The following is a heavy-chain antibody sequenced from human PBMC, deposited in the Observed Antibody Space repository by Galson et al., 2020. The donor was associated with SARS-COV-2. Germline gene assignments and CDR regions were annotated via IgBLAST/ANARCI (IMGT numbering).Heavy chain of an antibody. CDR2: IDPSDSYT. D-gene: IGHD7-27*01. Sequence: HGESLKISCKGSGYSFTSYWISWVRQMPGKSLEWMGRIDPSDSYTNYSPSFQGHVTISADKSISTAYLQWSSLKASDTAMYYCARHLAGDPGAFDIWGQGTMVTVSS. CDR3: ARHLAGDPGAFDI. J-gene: IGHJ3*02. CDR1: GYSFTSYW. V-gene: IGHV5-10-1*01.